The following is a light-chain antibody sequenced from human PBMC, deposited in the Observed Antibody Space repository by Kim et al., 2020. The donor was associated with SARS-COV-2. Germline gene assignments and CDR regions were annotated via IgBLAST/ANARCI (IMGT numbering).Light chain of an antibody. CDR3: QVWDSSSDHVV. Sequence: PGKTARITGGDNNIGSKSVHWYQQRPGRAPVLVVYVDSDRPSGIPERFSGSNSGNTATLTISRVEAGDEADYYCQVWDSSSDHVVFGGGTQLTVL. V-gene: IGLV3-21*03. J-gene: IGLJ2*01. CDR2: VDS. CDR1: NIGSKS.